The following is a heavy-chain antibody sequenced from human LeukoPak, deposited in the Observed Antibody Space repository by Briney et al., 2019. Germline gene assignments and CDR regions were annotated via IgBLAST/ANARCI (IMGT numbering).Heavy chain of an antibody. D-gene: IGHD5-24*01. Sequence: SETLSLTCAVYGGSFSGYYWSWIRQLPGMGLEWIGEINHSGSTNYNPSLKSRVTISVDTSKNQFSLKLSSVTAADTAVYYCARTNLDGWFDPWGQGTLVTVSS. CDR2: INHSGST. V-gene: IGHV4-34*01. J-gene: IGHJ5*02. CDR1: GGSFSGYY. CDR3: ARTNLDGWFDP.